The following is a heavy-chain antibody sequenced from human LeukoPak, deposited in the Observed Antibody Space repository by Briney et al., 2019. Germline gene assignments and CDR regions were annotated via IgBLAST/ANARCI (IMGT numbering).Heavy chain of an antibody. Sequence: SETLSLTCTVSGGSISSYYWSWIRQPPGKGLEWIGYISSSGTTKCNPSLKSRLTISVDTSKNQFSLKLTSVTAADTAVYYCARRSGYYHPAWFDPWGQGTLVTVSS. V-gene: IGHV4-59*08. CDR1: GGSISSYY. CDR3: ARRSGYYHPAWFDP. D-gene: IGHD3-3*01. J-gene: IGHJ5*02. CDR2: ISSSGTT.